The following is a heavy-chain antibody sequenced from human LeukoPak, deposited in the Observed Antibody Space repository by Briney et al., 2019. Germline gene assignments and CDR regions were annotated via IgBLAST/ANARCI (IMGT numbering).Heavy chain of an antibody. V-gene: IGHV3-7*01. CDR2: IKQDGSEE. CDR1: GFTFSSYA. D-gene: IGHD3-22*01. Sequence: GGSLRLSCAASGFTFSSYAMNWVRQAPGKGLEWVANIKQDGSEEYYVDSVRGRFTISRDNAKNSRYLQMNSLRAEDTAVYYCVVVITLFDYWGQGTLVTVSS. CDR3: VVVITLFDY. J-gene: IGHJ4*02.